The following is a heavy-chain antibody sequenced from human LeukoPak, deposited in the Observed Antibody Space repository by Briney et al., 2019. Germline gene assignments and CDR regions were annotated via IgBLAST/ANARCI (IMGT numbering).Heavy chain of an antibody. J-gene: IGHJ3*02. V-gene: IGHV3-23*01. D-gene: IGHD1-26*01. CDR1: GFTFSSYA. Sequence: GGSLRLSCAASGFTFSSYAMSWVRQAPGKGLEWVSAISGSGGSTYYADSVKGRFTISRDNSKNTLSLQMNSLRAEDTAVYYCAKDQSSGSYYVDAFDIWGQGTMVTVSS. CDR2: ISGSGGST. CDR3: AKDQSSGSYYVDAFDI.